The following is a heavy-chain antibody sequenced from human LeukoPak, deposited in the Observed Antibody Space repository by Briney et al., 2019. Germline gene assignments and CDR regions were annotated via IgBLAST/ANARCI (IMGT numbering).Heavy chain of an antibody. Sequence: SETLSLTCIVSGGSISSSYYYWGWIRQPPGKGLEWIGSIYYSGSTYYNPSLKSRFTISVDTSKNQFSLKLSSVTAADTAVYYCARHRAATGDFDYWGQGTLVTVSS. D-gene: IGHD6-13*01. CDR2: IYYSGST. CDR1: GGSISSSYYY. V-gene: IGHV4-39*01. J-gene: IGHJ4*02. CDR3: ARHRAATGDFDY.